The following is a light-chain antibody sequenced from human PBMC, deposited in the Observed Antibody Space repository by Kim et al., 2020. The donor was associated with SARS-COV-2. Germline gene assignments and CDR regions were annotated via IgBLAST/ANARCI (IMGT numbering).Light chain of an antibody. Sequence: VSPGDIITLACRASQSVNSHLAWYQQKPGQAPRLLIYGASTRATGIPVRFSGSGSGTEFTLTISSLQSEDFAVYYCQQYDHWPPYSFGQGTKLEI. V-gene: IGKV3-15*01. CDR2: GAS. CDR3: QQYDHWPPYS. J-gene: IGKJ2*03. CDR1: QSVNSH.